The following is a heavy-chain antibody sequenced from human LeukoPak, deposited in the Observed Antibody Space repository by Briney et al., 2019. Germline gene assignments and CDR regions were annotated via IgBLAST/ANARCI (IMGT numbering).Heavy chain of an antibody. CDR2: ISGDDGST. CDR3: AKDVAYGGYGHFDY. Sequence: GGSLRLSCAASGFTFDDYAMHWVRQAPGKGLEWVSLISGDDGSTYYADSVKGRFTISRDNSKNSLYLLMNSLRTEDTALYYCAKDVAYGGYGHFDYWGQGTLVTVSS. J-gene: IGHJ4*02. D-gene: IGHD4-17*01. CDR1: GFTFDDYA. V-gene: IGHV3-43*02.